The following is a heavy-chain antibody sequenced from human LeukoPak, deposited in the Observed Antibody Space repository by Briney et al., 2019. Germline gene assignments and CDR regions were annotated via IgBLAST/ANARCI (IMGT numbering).Heavy chain of an antibody. J-gene: IGHJ4*02. Sequence: SETLSLTCTVSGGSISSYYWSWIRQPPGKGLEWIGYIYYSGSTNYNPSLKSRVTISVDTSKNQFSLKLSSVTAADTAVYYCAHALGGYYFDYWGQGTLVTVSS. D-gene: IGHD2-8*01. V-gene: IGHV4-59*12. CDR3: AHALGGYYFDY. CDR1: GGSISSYY. CDR2: IYYSGST.